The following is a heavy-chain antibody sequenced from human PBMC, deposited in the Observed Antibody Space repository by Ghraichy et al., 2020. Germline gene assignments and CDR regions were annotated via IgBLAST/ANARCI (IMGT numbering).Heavy chain of an antibody. CDR1: GFTFHDYA. D-gene: IGHD6-19*01. CDR2: ITGNGDRT. V-gene: IGHV3-43*02. CDR3: AKDLDTSGWTD. Sequence: GESLNISCAASGFTFHDYAMHWVRQAPGKGLEWVSFITGNGDRTYYADSVKGRFTISRDNSKNSLSLQMNSLRTEDTAFYYCAKDLDTSGWTDWGQGTLVTVSS. J-gene: IGHJ4*02.